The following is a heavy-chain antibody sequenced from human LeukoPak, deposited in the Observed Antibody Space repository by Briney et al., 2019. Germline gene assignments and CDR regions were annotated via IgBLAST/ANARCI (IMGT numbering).Heavy chain of an antibody. J-gene: IGHJ4*02. CDR2: ISAYNDNT. V-gene: IGHV1-18*01. Sequence: GASVKVSCKASGYTFTSYGISWVRQAPGQGLERMGGISAYNDNTNYAQKLQGRVTMTTDTSTSTAYMELMSLRSDDTAVYYCARDSPIIAAAGDFDYWGQGTLVTVSS. CDR1: GYTFTSYG. D-gene: IGHD6-13*01. CDR3: ARDSPIIAAAGDFDY.